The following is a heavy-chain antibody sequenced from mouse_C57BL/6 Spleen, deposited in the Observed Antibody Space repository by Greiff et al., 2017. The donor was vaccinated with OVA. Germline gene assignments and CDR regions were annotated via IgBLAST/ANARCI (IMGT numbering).Heavy chain of an antibody. CDR2: ISDGGSYT. Sequence: EVKVVESGGGLVKPGGSLKLSCAASGFTFSSYAMSWVRQTPEKRLEWVATISDGGSYTYYPDNVKGRFTISRDNAKNNLYLQMSHLKSEDTAMYYCARERGSSYYFDYWGQGTTLTVSS. J-gene: IGHJ2*01. D-gene: IGHD1-3*01. V-gene: IGHV5-4*01. CDR1: GFTFSSYA. CDR3: ARERGSSYYFDY.